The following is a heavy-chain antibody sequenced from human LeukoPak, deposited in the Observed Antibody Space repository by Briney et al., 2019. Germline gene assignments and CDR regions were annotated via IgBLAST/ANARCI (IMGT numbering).Heavy chain of an antibody. CDR3: ARVDGSGWYGPYN. J-gene: IGHJ4*02. CDR1: GYTFTSYW. CDR2: IYPGDSDT. Sequence: GESLKISCKGSGYTFTSYWIGWARQMPGKGLEWMGIIYPGDSDTRYSPSFQGQVTISADKSISTAYLQWSSLKASGTAMYYCARVDGSGWYGPYNWGQGTLVTVSS. D-gene: IGHD6-19*01. V-gene: IGHV5-51*01.